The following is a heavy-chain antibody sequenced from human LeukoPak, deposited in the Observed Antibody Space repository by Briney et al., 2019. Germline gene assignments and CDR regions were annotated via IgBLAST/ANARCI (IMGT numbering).Heavy chain of an antibody. D-gene: IGHD1-26*01. Sequence: GGSLRLSCAASGFTFGSYAMHWVRQAPGKGLEWVAVISYDGSNKYYADSVKGRFTISRDNSKNTLYLQMNSLRAEDTAVYYCARDRSREVDYWGQGTLVTVSS. CDR1: GFTFGSYA. CDR3: ARDRSREVDY. J-gene: IGHJ4*02. V-gene: IGHV3-30-3*01. CDR2: ISYDGSNK.